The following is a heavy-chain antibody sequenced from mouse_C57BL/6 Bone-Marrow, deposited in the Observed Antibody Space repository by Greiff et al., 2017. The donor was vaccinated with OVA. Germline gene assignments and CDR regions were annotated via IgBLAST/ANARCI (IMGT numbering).Heavy chain of an antibody. Sequence: DVMLVESGGGLVQPGGSLKLSCAASGFTFSDYGMAWVRQAPRKGPEWVAFISNLAYSIYYADTVTGRFTISRETAKNTLYLEMSSLRSEDTAMYYCARRNYYGDYFDYWGQGTTLTVSS. D-gene: IGHD1-1*01. CDR3: ARRNYYGDYFDY. J-gene: IGHJ2*01. CDR1: GFTFSDYG. CDR2: ISNLAYSI. V-gene: IGHV5-15*04.